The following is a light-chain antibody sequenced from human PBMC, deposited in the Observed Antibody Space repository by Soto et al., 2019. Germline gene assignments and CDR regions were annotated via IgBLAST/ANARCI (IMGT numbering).Light chain of an antibody. Sequence: QSALTQPASVSGSPGQSITISCTGTRSDVGAYNYVSWYQQHPCKAPKLMIFEVNNRPSGVSNRFSGSKSGNTASLAISGLQAEDEADYYCSSYTSSSTLVFGGGTKLTVL. CDR2: EVN. CDR1: RSDVGAYNY. J-gene: IGLJ2*01. V-gene: IGLV2-14*01. CDR3: SSYTSSSTLV.